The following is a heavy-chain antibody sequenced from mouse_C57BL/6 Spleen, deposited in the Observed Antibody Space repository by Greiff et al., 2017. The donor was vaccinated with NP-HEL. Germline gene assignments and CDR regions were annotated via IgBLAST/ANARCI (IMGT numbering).Heavy chain of an antibody. J-gene: IGHJ3*01. CDR3: ARGDGSSYKTAWFAY. D-gene: IGHD1-1*01. Sequence: VQLQQPGAELVKPGASVKLSCKASGYTFTSYWMHWVKQRPGRGLEWIGRIDPNSGGTKYNEKFKSKATLTVDKPSSTAYMQLSSLTSEDSAVYYCARGDGSSYKTAWFAYWGQGTLVTVSA. CDR2: IDPNSGGT. CDR1: GYTFTSYW. V-gene: IGHV1-72*01.